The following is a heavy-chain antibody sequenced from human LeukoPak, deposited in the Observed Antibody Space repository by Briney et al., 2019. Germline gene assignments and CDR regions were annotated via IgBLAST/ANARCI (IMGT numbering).Heavy chain of an antibody. J-gene: IGHJ5*02. CDR1: GYTFTSYD. Sequence: GASVKVSCKASGYTFTSYDINWVRQATGQGLEWMGWMNPNSGNTGYAQKFQGRVTITRNTSISTAYMELSSLRSEDTAVYYCARRWTTIFGVVDRLWFDPWGQGTLVTVYS. CDR3: ARRWTTIFGVVDRLWFDP. CDR2: MNPNSGNT. V-gene: IGHV1-8*03. D-gene: IGHD3-3*01.